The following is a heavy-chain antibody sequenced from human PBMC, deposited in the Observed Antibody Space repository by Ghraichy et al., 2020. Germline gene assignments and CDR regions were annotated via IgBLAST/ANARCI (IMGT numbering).Heavy chain of an antibody. J-gene: IGHJ4*02. Sequence: SETLSLSCAVYGGSFSGYYWSWIRQPPGKGLEWIGEINHSGSTNYNPSLKSRVTISIDTSKNQFSLKLSSVTAADTAVYYCARDIEGSIIYWGQGTLVTVSS. CDR1: GGSFSGYY. CDR3: ARDIEGSIIY. CDR2: INHSGST. D-gene: IGHD3-16*01. V-gene: IGHV4-34*01.